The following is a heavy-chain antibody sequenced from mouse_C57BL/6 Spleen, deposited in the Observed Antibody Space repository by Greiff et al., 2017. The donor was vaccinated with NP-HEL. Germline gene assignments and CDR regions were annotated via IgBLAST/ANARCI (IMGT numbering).Heavy chain of an antibody. CDR2: IYPGDGDT. D-gene: IGHD1-1*01. CDR3: AEFYYYGSSFAY. CDR1: GYAFSSSW. V-gene: IGHV1-82*01. Sequence: VKVVESGPELVKPGASVKISCKASGYAFSSSWMNWVKQRPGKGLEWIGRIYPGDGDTNYNGKFKGKATLTADKSSSTAYMQLSSLTSEDSAVYFCAEFYYYGSSFAYWGQGTLVTVSA. J-gene: IGHJ3*01.